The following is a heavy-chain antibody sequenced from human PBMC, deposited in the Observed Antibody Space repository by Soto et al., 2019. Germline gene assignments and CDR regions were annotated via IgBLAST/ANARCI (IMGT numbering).Heavy chain of an antibody. V-gene: IGHV6-1*01. CDR2: TYYRSKWYN. CDR3: ARHLEPPYYYGMDV. Sequence: SQPLSPTFAISGDSVSSNSAAWNWIRQSPSRGLEWLGRTYYRSKWYNDYAVSVKSRITINPDTSKNQFSLQLNSVTPEDTAVYYCARHLEPPYYYGMDVWGQGTTVTVSS. D-gene: IGHD1-1*01. CDR1: GDSVSSNSAA. J-gene: IGHJ6*02.